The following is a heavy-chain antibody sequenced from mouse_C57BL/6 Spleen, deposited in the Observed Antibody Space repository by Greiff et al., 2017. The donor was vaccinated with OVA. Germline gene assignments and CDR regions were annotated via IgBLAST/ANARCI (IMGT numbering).Heavy chain of an antibody. CDR1: GYAFSSSW. CDR3: ARSDGYSYWYCDV. Sequence: QVQLQQSGPELVKPGASVKISCKASGYAFSSSWMNWVKQRPGKGLEWIGRIYPGDGDTNYNGKFKGQSTLTADKSSSTAYMQLRSLTSEDSAVYFCARSDGYSYWYCDVWGTGTTVTVSS. V-gene: IGHV1-82*01. D-gene: IGHD2-3*01. J-gene: IGHJ1*03. CDR2: IYPGDGDT.